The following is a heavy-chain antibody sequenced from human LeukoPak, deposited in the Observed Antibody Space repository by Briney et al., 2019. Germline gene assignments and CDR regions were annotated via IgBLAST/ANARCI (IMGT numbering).Heavy chain of an antibody. CDR2: IYYSGTT. D-gene: IGHD3-10*01. J-gene: IGHJ4*02. CDR3: ARLSITMVRGVITGSYYGSDY. V-gene: IGHV4-39*07. Sequence: SETLSLTCTVSGGSISSSPYYWGWIRQPPGKGLEWIGSIYYSGTTHYSPSLESRVTISVDTSKNQFSLKLASVTAADTAVYYCARLSITMVRGVITGSYYGSDYWGQGTLVTVSS. CDR1: GGSISSSPYY.